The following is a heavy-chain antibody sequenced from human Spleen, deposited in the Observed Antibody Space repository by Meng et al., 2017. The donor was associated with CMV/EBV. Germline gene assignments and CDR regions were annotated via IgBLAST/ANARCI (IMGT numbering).Heavy chain of an antibody. CDR3: ARRGAYYYGSGSYSDY. CDR2: INHSGST. D-gene: IGHD3-10*01. Sequence: QVQLQQGGAGLLKPSETLSLTCAVYGGSFSGYYWSWIRQPPGKGLEWIGEINHSGSTNYNPSLKSRVTISVDTSKNQFSLKLSSVTAADTAVYYCARRGAYYYGSGSYSDYWGQGTLVTVSS. V-gene: IGHV4-34*01. J-gene: IGHJ4*02. CDR1: GGSFSGYY.